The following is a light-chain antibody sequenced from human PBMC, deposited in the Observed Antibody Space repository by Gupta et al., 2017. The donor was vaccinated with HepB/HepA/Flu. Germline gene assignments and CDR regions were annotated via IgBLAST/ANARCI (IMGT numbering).Light chain of an antibody. CDR3: QAWDSSTHVV. CDR2: QDI. Sequence: SYDLTQLPSVSVSPGQTASITCSGDKLAEKYAFWYQQKPGQSPVLVIYQDIKRPSGIPERFSGSKSANTATLVISGTQPMDEADYYCQAWDSSTHVVFGGGTKLTVL. CDR1: KLAEKY. V-gene: IGLV3-1*01. J-gene: IGLJ2*01.